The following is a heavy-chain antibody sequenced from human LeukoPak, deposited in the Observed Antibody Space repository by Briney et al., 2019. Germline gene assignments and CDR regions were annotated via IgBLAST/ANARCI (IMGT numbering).Heavy chain of an antibody. J-gene: IGHJ4*02. CDR2: IYPGDSDT. V-gene: IGHV5-51*01. Sequence: GESLKISCTGYSFTNYWIAWVRQMPGKGLEWMGIIYPGDSDTRYRPSFQDQVTISADRSISTAYLQWSSLKASDTAMYYCARHFGPMVNWAPDYWGQGTLVTVSS. CDR1: GYSFTNYW. CDR3: ARHFGPMVNWAPDY. D-gene: IGHD1-1*01.